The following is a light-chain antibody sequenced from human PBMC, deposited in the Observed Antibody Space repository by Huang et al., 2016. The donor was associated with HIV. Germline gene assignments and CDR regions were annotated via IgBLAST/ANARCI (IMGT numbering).Light chain of an antibody. CDR3: QQTNISPRS. CDR1: QDISIW. V-gene: IGKV1-12*01. J-gene: IGKJ5*01. Sequence: DLQMTQSPSSVSAFVGDTVTITCRASQDISIWLAWYQQRPREAPTLLVHSASTLQSGVPSRCSGSGSGTNFSLTINSLRPDDFATYYCQQTNISPRSFGQGTRLDMK. CDR2: SAS.